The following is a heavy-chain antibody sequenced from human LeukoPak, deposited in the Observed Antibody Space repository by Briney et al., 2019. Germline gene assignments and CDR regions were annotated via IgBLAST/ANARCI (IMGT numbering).Heavy chain of an antibody. CDR2: TFYRSKWFH. J-gene: IGHJ2*01. Sequence: SQTLPLTCAISGISVSSNNGTWNWIRQSPSRGLEWLGRTFYRSKWFHAYAISVKSRITINPDTSKNQFSLQLTSVTPEDTAVYYCVGGDWYFDLWGRGTLVTVSS. CDR1: GISVSSNNGT. CDR3: VGGDWYFDL. V-gene: IGHV6-1*01.